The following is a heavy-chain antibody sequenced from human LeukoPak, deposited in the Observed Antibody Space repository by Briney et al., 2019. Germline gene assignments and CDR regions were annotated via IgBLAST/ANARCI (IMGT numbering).Heavy chain of an antibody. Sequence: GGSLRLSCAASGFTFSSYAMSWVRQAPGKGLEWVSAVSGSGGSTYYADSVKGRFTISRDNSKNTLYLQMNNLRAEDTAVYYVVVPAVSGYWGQGTLVTVSS. V-gene: IGHV3-23*01. J-gene: IGHJ4*02. CDR1: GFTFSSYA. CDR3: VVPAVSGY. D-gene: IGHD2-2*01. CDR2: VSGSGGST.